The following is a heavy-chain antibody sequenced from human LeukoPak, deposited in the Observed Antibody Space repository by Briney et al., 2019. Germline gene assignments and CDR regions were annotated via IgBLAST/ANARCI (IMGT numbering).Heavy chain of an antibody. CDR1: GFTFSSYE. CDR2: ISSSGSTI. CDR3: AREGPPSGYDSSHYYYGMDV. D-gene: IGHD5-12*01. Sequence: GGSLSLSCAASGFTFSSYEMNWVRQAPGKGLEWVSYISSSGSTIYYADSVKGRFTISRDNAKNSLYLQMNSLRAEDTAVYYCAREGPPSGYDSSHYYYGMDVWGQGTTVTVSS. J-gene: IGHJ6*02. V-gene: IGHV3-48*03.